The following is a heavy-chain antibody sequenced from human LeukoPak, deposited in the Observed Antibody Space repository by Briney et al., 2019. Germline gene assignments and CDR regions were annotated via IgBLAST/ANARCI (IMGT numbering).Heavy chain of an antibody. CDR3: ARARAVGMIGY. CDR1: GGSISSGSYY. J-gene: IGHJ4*02. Sequence: SETLSLTCTVPGGSISSGSYYWSWIRQPAGKGLEWIGRIYTSGSTNYNPSLKSRVTISVDTSKNQFSLKLSSVTAADTAVYYCARARAVGMIGYWGQGTLVTVSS. D-gene: IGHD1-26*01. CDR2: IYTSGST. V-gene: IGHV4-61*02.